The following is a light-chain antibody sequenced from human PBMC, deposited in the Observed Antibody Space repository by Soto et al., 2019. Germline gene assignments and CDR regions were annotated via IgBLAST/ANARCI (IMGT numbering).Light chain of an antibody. CDR2: AAS. J-gene: IGKJ5*01. V-gene: IGKV1-39*01. Sequence: DIQMTQSPSSLSASVGDRVTITCRASQGIKNDLCWYQQKPGKAPKLLIYAASSLQSGVPSRFSGSGSGTDFTLTIRSLQPEDFATYYCQQSYSTPPITFGQGTRRETK. CDR1: QGIKND. CDR3: QQSYSTPPIT.